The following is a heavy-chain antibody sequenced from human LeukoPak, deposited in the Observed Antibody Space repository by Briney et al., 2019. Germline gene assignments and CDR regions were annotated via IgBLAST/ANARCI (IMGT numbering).Heavy chain of an antibody. V-gene: IGHV3-21*01. CDR2: ISSSSSFI. CDR3: ARGDEKQLLLDY. Sequence: PGGSLRLSCAVSGFTFSHYSMTWVRQAPGKGLEWVSSISSSSSFIYYADSVKGRFAISRDNAKNSLYLQMNSLRAEDTAVYYCARGDEKQLLLDYWGQGTLVTVSS. D-gene: IGHD6-6*01. CDR1: GFTFSHYS. J-gene: IGHJ4*02.